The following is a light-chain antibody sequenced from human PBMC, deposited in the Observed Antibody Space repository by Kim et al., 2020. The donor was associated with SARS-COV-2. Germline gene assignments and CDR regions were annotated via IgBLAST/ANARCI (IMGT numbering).Light chain of an antibody. CDR2: DAS. Sequence: EILLTQSPATLSLSPGERATLSCRASQSVSSYLAWYQQKPGQALRLLIFDASNRATGIPARFSGSGSGTDFTLTISSLEPEDFAVYYCQQRSNWPRTTFGQGTRLEIK. V-gene: IGKV3-11*01. CDR1: QSVSSY. CDR3: QQRSNWPRTT. J-gene: IGKJ5*01.